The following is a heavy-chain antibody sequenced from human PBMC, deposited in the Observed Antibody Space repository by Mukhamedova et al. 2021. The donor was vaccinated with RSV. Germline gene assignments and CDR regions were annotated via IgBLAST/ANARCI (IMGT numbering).Heavy chain of an antibody. CDR2: INHSGST. CDR3: ARGTLWKFDY. D-gene: IGHD1-1*01. V-gene: IGHV4-34*01. J-gene: IGHJ4*02. Sequence: GEINHSGSTNYNPSLKSRVTISVDTSKNQFSLKLSSVTAADTAVYYCARGTLWKFDYWGQGTLVTVPS.